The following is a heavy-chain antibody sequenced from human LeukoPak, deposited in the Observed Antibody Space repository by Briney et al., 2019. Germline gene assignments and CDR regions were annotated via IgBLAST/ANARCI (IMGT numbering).Heavy chain of an antibody. Sequence: PGGSLRLSCAASGFTFSSYGMHWVRQAPGKGLEWVAVISYDGSNKYYGDSVKGRFTISRDNSKNTLYLQMNSLRAEDTAVYYCAKDLRVSVNYGYYYYYYMDVWGKGTTVTVSS. V-gene: IGHV3-30*18. CDR2: ISYDGSNK. CDR3: AKDLRVSVNYGYYYYYYMDV. CDR1: GFTFSSYG. J-gene: IGHJ6*03. D-gene: IGHD4-11*01.